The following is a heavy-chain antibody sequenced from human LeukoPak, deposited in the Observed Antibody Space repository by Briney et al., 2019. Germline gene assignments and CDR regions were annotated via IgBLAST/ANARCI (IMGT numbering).Heavy chain of an antibody. CDR1: GFTFSSYA. CDR2: ISHDGSNK. Sequence: PGGSLRLSCAASGFTFSSYAMHWVRHAPGKGLEWVAVISHDGSNKYYADSVKGRFTISRDNSKNTLYLQMNSLRAEDTTVYYCATTLGYCSSTSCHLGYWGQGTLVTVSS. J-gene: IGHJ4*02. D-gene: IGHD2-2*01. CDR3: ATTLGYCSSTSCHLGY. V-gene: IGHV3-30*04.